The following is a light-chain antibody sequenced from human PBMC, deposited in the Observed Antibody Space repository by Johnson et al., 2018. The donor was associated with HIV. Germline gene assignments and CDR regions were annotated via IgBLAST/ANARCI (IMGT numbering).Light chain of an antibody. CDR1: SSNIGTNY. J-gene: IGLJ1*01. V-gene: IGLV1-51*02. Sequence: QSVLTQPPSVSAAPGQKVTISCSGSSSNIGTNYVAWYQQLPGTAPKLLIYEHNKRLSGIPDRISGSKSGTSAPLGIPGLQPGDGADYYFGTWDSSLNVEVCGAGSWVTV. CDR2: EHN. CDR3: GTWDSSLNVEV.